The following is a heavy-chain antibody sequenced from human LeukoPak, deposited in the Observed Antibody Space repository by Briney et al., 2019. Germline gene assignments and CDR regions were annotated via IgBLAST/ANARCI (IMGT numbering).Heavy chain of an antibody. CDR1: GFSFTNYW. J-gene: IGHJ4*02. V-gene: IGHV3-74*03. Sequence: GSLRLSFAVSGFSFTNYWMHWVRHDPGKGLVWVSYISSYGSVTKYADSVKGRFTISRDNAVNTLYLQMNSLRVEDTAVYYCVRESLRLPRSTPDYWGQGTLVTVSS. CDR3: VRESLRLPRSTPDY. D-gene: IGHD2-21*02. CDR2: ISSYGSVT.